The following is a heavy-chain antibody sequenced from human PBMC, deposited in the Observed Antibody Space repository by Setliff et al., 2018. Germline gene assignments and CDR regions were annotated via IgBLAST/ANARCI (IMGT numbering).Heavy chain of an antibody. D-gene: IGHD2-21*01. CDR1: GASISSSRDY. CDR3: ARSGMPRLLYVGY. J-gene: IGHJ4*02. Sequence: PSETLSLTCTVSGASISSSRDYWGWIRQPPGKGLEWIRSIYYSGSTYYNPSLKSRVTISVDTSKNQFSLKLSSVSAADTAVFFCARSGMPRLLYVGYWGLGTLVTVSS. V-gene: IGHV4-39*01. CDR2: IYYSGST.